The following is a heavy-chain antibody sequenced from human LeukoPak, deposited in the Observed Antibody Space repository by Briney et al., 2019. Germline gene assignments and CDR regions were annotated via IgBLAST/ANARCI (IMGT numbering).Heavy chain of an antibody. V-gene: IGHV3-23*01. CDR3: ARDGFCSRASCFDY. J-gene: IGHJ4*02. D-gene: IGHD2-2*01. CDR2: ISADGTRA. Sequence: GGSLRLSCAASGFTFSSYAMDWVRQTPGMGLEWVSAISADGTRAYYADSVKGRFTFSRDNSKNTLYLQMNSLRAEDTAIYYCARDGFCSRASCFDYWGQGTLVTVSS. CDR1: GFTFSSYA.